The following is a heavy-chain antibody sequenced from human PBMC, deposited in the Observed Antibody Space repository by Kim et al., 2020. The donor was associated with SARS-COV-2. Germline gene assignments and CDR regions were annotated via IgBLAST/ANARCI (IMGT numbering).Heavy chain of an antibody. CDR1: GFTFTTYG. CDR2: IQSDGSKE. D-gene: IGHD6-19*01. V-gene: IGHV3-30*03. Sequence: GGSLRLSCVASGFTFTTYGMHWVRQPPGKGLEWVAAIQSDGSKEYYVDSMKGRFTISIDDPKNTLYLQINSLRDDDTAVYYCVRDSTYSSGWYPLGFWGQGTLVTVSS. CDR3: VRDSTYSSGWYPLGF. J-gene: IGHJ4*02.